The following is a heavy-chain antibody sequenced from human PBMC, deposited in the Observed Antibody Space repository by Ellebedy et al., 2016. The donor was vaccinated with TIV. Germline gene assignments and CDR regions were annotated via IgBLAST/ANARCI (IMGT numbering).Heavy chain of an antibody. CDR2: ISYDGSNK. J-gene: IGHJ4*02. CDR3: TRDPMGGSQRGYFDY. Sequence: GESLKISCAASGFTFSSYAMHWVRQAPGKGLEWVAVISYDGSNKYYADSVKGRFTISRDNSKNTMYLQMNSLRAEDTALYYCTRDPMGGSQRGYFDYWGQGTLVTVSS. V-gene: IGHV3-30-3*01. D-gene: IGHD1-26*01. CDR1: GFTFSSYA.